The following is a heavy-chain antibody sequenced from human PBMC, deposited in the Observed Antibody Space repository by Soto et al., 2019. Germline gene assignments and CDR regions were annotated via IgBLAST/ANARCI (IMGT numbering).Heavy chain of an antibody. CDR3: ARDVVVVPAAPHYYYYGMDV. D-gene: IGHD2-2*01. CDR2: INHSGST. V-gene: IGHV4-34*01. Sequence: PSETLSLTCAVYGGSFSGYHWSWIRQPPGKGLEWIGEINHSGSTNYNPSLKSRVTISVDTSKNQFSLKLSSVTAADTAVYYCARDVVVVPAAPHYYYYGMDVWGQGTTVTVSS. J-gene: IGHJ6*02. CDR1: GGSFSGYH.